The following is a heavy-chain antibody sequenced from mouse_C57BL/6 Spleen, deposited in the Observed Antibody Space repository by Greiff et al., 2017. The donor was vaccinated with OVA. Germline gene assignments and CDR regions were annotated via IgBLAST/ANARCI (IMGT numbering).Heavy chain of an antibody. CDR1: GYTFTSYW. J-gene: IGHJ4*01. Sequence: QVQLQQPGPELVKPGASVKLSCKASGYTFTSYWMHWVKQRPGQGLEWIGNINPSNGGTNYNEKFKSKATLTVDKSSSTAYMQLSSLTSEDSAVYYCARGGPTNGYAMDYWGQGTSVTVSS. CDR2: INPSNGGT. D-gene: IGHD2-10*01. CDR3: ARGGPTNGYAMDY. V-gene: IGHV1-53*01.